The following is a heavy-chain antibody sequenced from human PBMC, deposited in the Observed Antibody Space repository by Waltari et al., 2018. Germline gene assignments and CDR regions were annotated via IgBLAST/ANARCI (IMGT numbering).Heavy chain of an antibody. J-gene: IGHJ2*01. CDR3: VKEGVPTPGNWYFDL. Sequence: EVQLVESGGGLVQHGGSLRLSCAASGFTFCSYDMHWVRQVTGKRLEWVSAIDSAGHTSFADSVTGRFTISRENAKNSMYLQMNSLTAGDTAVYYCVKEGVPTPGNWYFDLWGRGTLVTVSS. V-gene: IGHV3-13*01. CDR2: IDSAGHT. D-gene: IGHD1-1*01. CDR1: GFTFCSYD.